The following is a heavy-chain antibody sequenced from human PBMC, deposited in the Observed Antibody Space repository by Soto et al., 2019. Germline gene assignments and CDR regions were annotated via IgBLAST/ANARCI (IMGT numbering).Heavy chain of an antibody. CDR3: AKDPGLTWWPGFFDY. J-gene: IGHJ4*02. D-gene: IGHD2-15*01. CDR2: ISGSGGST. Sequence: PGGSLRLSCAASGFTVSSYAMSWVRQAPGKGLEWVSAISGSGGSTYYADSVKGRFTISRDNSKNTLYLQMNSLRAEDTAVYYCAKDPGLTWWPGFFDYWGQGTLVTVSS. CDR1: GFTVSSYA. V-gene: IGHV3-23*01.